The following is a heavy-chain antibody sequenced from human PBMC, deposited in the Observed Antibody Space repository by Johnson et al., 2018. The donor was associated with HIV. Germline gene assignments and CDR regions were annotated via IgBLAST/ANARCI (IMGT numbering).Heavy chain of an antibody. Sequence: QMQLVESGGGVVQPGRSLRLSCAASGFTFSSYAMHWVRQAPGKGLEWVAVISYDGSNKYYAYSLKGRFIISRDNAKNSLYLQMNSLRAEDPAVYYCATLNGHAFDIWGQGTMVTVSS. J-gene: IGHJ3*02. CDR3: ATLNGHAFDI. CDR2: ISYDGSNK. CDR1: GFTFSSYA. V-gene: IGHV3-30*04.